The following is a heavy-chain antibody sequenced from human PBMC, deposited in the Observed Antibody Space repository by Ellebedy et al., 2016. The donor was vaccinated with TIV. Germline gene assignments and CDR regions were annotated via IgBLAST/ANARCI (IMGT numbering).Heavy chain of an antibody. J-gene: IGHJ4*02. V-gene: IGHV3-20*04. CDR3: ARKYYYGSSAIDY. Sequence: PGGSLRLSCAASGFTFDNYGMSRVRRAPGKGLQWVSGLDWNGGNAGYADSVRGRFTISRDNAKNSLFLQMNSLRAEDTALYYCARKYYYGSSAIDYWGQGTLVIVSS. D-gene: IGHD3-22*01. CDR1: GFTFDNYG. CDR2: LDWNGGNA.